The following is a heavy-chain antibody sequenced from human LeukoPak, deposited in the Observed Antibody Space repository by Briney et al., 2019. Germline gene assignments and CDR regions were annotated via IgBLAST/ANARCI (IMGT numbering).Heavy chain of an antibody. CDR1: GFTVYTNY. CDR3: AKDLFPDYYDTLDY. J-gene: IGHJ4*02. CDR2: IYSGGST. V-gene: IGHV3-53*01. Sequence: GGSLRLSCAASGFTVYTNYMGWVRQAPGKGLDWVSIIYSGGSTFYADSVKGRFTISRDNYKNTLFLQMNSLKPEDTAVYYCAKDLFPDYYDTLDYWGQGTLVTVSS. D-gene: IGHD3-22*01.